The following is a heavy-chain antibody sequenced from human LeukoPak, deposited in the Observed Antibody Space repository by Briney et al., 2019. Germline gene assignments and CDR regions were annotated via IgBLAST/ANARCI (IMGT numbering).Heavy chain of an antibody. D-gene: IGHD6-19*01. V-gene: IGHV1-18*01. CDR1: GYTFTSYG. CDR2: VSTYNGNT. J-gene: IGHJ4*02. CDR3: ARDYSSGWPNFDY. Sequence: ASVKVSCKASGYTFTSYGISWVRQAPGQGLEWMGLVSTYNGNTNYAHNLQGRVTMTTDTSTSTAYMELRSLRSDDTAVYYCARDYSSGWPNFDYWGQGTLVTVSS.